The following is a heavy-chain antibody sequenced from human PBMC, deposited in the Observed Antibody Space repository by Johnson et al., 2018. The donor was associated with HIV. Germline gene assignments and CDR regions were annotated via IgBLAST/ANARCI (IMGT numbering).Heavy chain of an antibody. CDR1: GFTFSSYA. D-gene: IGHD4-23*01. CDR3: ARIVRMTTVVIGDAFDI. J-gene: IGHJ3*02. Sequence: QVQLVESGGGVVQPGRSLRLSCAASGFTFSSYAMHWVRQAPVKGLEWVAVISYDGHNKYSADSVKGRFSISRDNSKNTLYLQMNSLRAEDTAVYYCARIVRMTTVVIGDAFDIWGQGTKVTVSS. V-gene: IGHV3-30-3*01. CDR2: ISYDGHNK.